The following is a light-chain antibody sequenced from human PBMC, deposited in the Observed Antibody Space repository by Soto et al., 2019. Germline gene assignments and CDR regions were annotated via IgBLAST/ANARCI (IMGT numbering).Light chain of an antibody. CDR3: QHRSNWPIT. V-gene: IGKV3-11*01. J-gene: IGKJ5*01. CDR1: QSISSF. CDR2: GAS. Sequence: EIVLTQSPATLSLSPGERATLSCRASQSISSFLAWYQQKPGQAPRLLIYGASNRATGIPDRFSGSGSGTDFTLTISSLEPEDFAVYYCQHRSNWPITFGQGTRLEIK.